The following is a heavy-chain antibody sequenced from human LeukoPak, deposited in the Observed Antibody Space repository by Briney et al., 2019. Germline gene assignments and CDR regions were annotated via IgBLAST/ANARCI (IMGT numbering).Heavy chain of an antibody. Sequence: SVKVSCKASGGTFSIYAISWVRQAPGQGLEWMGGIIPIFGTANYAQKFQGRVTITADESTSTAYMELSSLRSEDTAVYYCARSPPMVGATYYDYWGQGTLVTVSS. V-gene: IGHV1-69*13. CDR1: GGTFSIYA. D-gene: IGHD1-26*01. CDR3: ARSPPMVGATYYDY. CDR2: IIPIFGTA. J-gene: IGHJ4*02.